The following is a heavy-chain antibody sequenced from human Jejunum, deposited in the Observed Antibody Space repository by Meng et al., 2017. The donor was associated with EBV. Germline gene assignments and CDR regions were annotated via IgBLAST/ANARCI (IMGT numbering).Heavy chain of an antibody. CDR2: FSGSGGPT. V-gene: IGHV3-23*04. J-gene: IGHJ4*02. D-gene: IGHD1-26*01. CDR3: AKDVVGATDF. CDR1: GFTFSSYA. Sequence: VGVVGAGGGLVQPGGSLRLCCAASGFTFSSYAMTWVRQAPGKGLEWLSTFSGSGGPTYYADSVRGRFTISRDNSKTTLYLQMNTLRAEDTAVYYCAKDVVGATDFWGQGTLVTVSS.